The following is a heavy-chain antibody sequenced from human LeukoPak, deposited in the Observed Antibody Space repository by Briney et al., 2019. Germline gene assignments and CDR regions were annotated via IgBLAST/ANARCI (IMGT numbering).Heavy chain of an antibody. CDR2: INNDGSTT. V-gene: IGHV3-74*01. J-gene: IGHJ4*02. D-gene: IGHD2-15*01. CDR3: ATVDCSGGACYPGY. Sequence: GGSLRLSRAASGFTFSSYWMHWVRQAPGKGLVWVSRINNDGSTTTYADSVKGQFTISRDNAKNTLYLQMNSLRAEDTAVYYCATVDCSGGACYPGYWGQGTLVTVSS. CDR1: GFTFSSYW.